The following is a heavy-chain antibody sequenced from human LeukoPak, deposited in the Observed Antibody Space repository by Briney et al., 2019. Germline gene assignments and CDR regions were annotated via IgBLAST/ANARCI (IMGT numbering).Heavy chain of an antibody. D-gene: IGHD6-19*01. J-gene: IGHJ4*02. CDR2: IKQDGSEK. CDR1: GSTFSSYW. Sequence: PGGSLRLSCAASGSTFSSYWMSWVRQAPGKGLEWVANIKQDGSEKYYVDSVKGRFTISRDNAKNSLYLQMNSLRAEDTAVYYCARVDSSGWLLIDYWGQGTLVTVSS. V-gene: IGHV3-7*01. CDR3: ARVDSSGWLLIDY.